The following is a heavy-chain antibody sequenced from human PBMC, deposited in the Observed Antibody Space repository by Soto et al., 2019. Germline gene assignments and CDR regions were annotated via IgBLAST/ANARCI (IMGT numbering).Heavy chain of an antibody. J-gene: IGHJ4*02. Sequence: QVQLVQSGVAVKKPGSSVKVSCKASGGTFSSYRINWVRQAPGQGLEWVGGIVPIYRTADYAQKFQGRVTITADESARTAYMELRSLKSQDTAVYYCARDSGAKLSSSWGQGTLVTVSS. D-gene: IGHD6-13*01. CDR2: IVPIYRTA. CDR1: GGTFSSYR. V-gene: IGHV1-69*01. CDR3: ARDSGAKLSSS.